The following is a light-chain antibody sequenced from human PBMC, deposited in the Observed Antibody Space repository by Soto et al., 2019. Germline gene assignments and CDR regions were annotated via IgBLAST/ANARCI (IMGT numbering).Light chain of an antibody. V-gene: IGLV2-23*01. Sequence: QSVLTQPASVSGSPGQSITISCTGTSSDVGSYNLVSWYQQHPGKAPKLIIYEDRKRPSGVSNRFSGSKSGNTASLTISGLQTEDEADYYCCSYAGSSSAYVFGTGTKVTVL. J-gene: IGLJ1*01. CDR1: SSDVGSYNL. CDR2: EDR. CDR3: CSYAGSSSAYV.